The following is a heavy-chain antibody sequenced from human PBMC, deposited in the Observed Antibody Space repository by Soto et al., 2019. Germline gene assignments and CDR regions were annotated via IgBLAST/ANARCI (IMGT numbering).Heavy chain of an antibody. J-gene: IGHJ5*02. CDR3: ARGLMPTVTTFWFDP. CDR1: GGSFSDYY. CDR2: INHSGST. D-gene: IGHD4-4*01. V-gene: IGHV4-34*01. Sequence: QVQLQQWGAGLLKPSETLSLTCAVYGGSFSDYYWNWIRQFPGKGLEWIGKINHSGSTYNPSLKSRVTISLDTSKNQCSLALSSVTAADTAVYYCARGLMPTVTTFWFDPWGQGTLVTVSS.